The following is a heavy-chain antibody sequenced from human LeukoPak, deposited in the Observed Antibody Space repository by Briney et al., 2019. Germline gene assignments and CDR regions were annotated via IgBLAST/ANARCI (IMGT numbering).Heavy chain of an antibody. CDR1: GGSISSYY. CDR2: IYYSGST. CDR3: ARESPPYSSGWEDAFDI. V-gene: IGHV4-59*12. Sequence: PSETLSLTCTVSGGSISSYYWSWIRQPPGKGLEWIGYIYYSGSTNYNPSLKSRVTISVDTSKNQFSLKLSSVTAADTAVYYCARESPPYSSGWEDAFDIWGQGTMVTVSS. J-gene: IGHJ3*02. D-gene: IGHD6-19*01.